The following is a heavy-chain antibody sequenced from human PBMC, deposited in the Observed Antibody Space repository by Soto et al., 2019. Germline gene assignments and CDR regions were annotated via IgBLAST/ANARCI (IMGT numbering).Heavy chain of an antibody. V-gene: IGHV1-69*08. CDR2: IIPILGIA. D-gene: IGHD3-10*01. CDR1: GGTFSSYT. Sequence: QVQLVQSGAEVKKPGSSVKVSCKASGGTFSSYTISWVRQAPGQGLEWMGRIIPILGIANYAQKFQGRVTITAEKSTSTAYMELSSLRSEDTAVYYCARELHGSGSYYYFDYWGQGTLVTVSS. CDR3: ARELHGSGSYYYFDY. J-gene: IGHJ4*02.